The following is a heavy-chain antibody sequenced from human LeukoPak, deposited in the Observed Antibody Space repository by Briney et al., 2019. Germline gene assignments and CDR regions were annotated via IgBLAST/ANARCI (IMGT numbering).Heavy chain of an antibody. D-gene: IGHD6-19*01. CDR2: IYYSGST. J-gene: IGHJ4*02. V-gene: IGHV4-61*08. Sequence: PSETLSLTCTVSGGSISSGGYYWSWIRQPPGKGLEWIGYIYYSGSTNYNPSLKSRVTISVDTSKNQFSLKLSSVTAADTAVYYCARHPIEEYSSGPFDYWGQGTLVTVSS. CDR1: GGSISSGGYY. CDR3: ARHPIEEYSSGPFDY.